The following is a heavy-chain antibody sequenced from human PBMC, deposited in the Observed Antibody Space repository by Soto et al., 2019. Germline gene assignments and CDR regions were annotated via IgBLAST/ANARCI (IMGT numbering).Heavy chain of an antibody. Sequence: PSETLSLTCTVSGGSISSYYRSWIRQPPGKGLEWIGYIYYSGSTNYNPSLQSRVTLSVDTSKNQFSLKLSSVTAADTAVYYCARLGGSYAVPHFDYWGQGTLVTVSS. CDR3: ARLGGSYAVPHFDY. CDR2: IYYSGST. CDR1: GGSISSYY. D-gene: IGHD1-26*01. V-gene: IGHV4-59*08. J-gene: IGHJ4*02.